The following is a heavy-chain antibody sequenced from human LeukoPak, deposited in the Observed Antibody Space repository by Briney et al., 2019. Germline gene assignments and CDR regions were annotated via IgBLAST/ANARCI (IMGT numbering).Heavy chain of an antibody. Sequence: TSETLSLTCAVYGGSFSGYYWSWIRQPPGKGLEWIGEINHSRSTNYNPSLKSRVTISVDTSKNQFSLKLSSVTAADTAVYYCARGGGYNSNWFDPWGQGTLVTVSS. J-gene: IGHJ5*02. CDR1: GGSFSGYY. CDR2: INHSRST. V-gene: IGHV4-34*01. D-gene: IGHD5-24*01. CDR3: ARGGGYNSNWFDP.